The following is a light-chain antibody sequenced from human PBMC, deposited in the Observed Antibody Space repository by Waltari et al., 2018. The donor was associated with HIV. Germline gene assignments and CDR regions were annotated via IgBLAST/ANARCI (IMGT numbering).Light chain of an antibody. J-gene: IGKJ2*03. CDR3: QQYYTTPQS. V-gene: IGKV4-1*01. Sequence: DIVLTQSPDSMAVSLGERAPVNCTPSQTVLYSSDNRDYLAWYQVRPGQPPQLLIYWASTRQSGVPDRFSGSGSGTHFTLTISGLQAEDVAIYYCQQYYTTPQSFGQGTRLEI. CDR1: QTVLYSSDNRDY. CDR2: WAS.